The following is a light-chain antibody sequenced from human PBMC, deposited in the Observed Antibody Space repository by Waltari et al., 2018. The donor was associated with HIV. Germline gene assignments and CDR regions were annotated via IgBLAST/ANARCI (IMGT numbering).Light chain of an antibody. J-gene: IGLJ2*01. CDR2: KDT. CDR3: QSADSSGTYVL. V-gene: IGLV3-25*03. Sequence: SYDLTQPPSASVSPGQTARITCSGDASRRQYGFWYQKKSGQAPVLVICKDTERPSGIPERFSGSSSGTTVTLTISGVQAEDEADYYCQSADSSGTYVLFGGGTKVTVL. CDR1: ASRRQY.